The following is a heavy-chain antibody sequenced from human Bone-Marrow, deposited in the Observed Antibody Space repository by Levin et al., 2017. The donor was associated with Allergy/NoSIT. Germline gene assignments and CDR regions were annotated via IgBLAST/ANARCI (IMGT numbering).Heavy chain of an antibody. V-gene: IGHV3-48*04. CDR1: GFTFSNYV. D-gene: IGHD3-16*01. CDR2: ISLSSGTI. Sequence: GESLKISCATSGFTFSNYVMNWVRQAPGKGPEWVSSISLSSGTIHYADPVQGRFPISRDNARNSLYLQMNSLRVEDTAIYYGAEMRGTDYWGRGTLVTVSS. CDR3: AEMRGTDY. J-gene: IGHJ4*02.